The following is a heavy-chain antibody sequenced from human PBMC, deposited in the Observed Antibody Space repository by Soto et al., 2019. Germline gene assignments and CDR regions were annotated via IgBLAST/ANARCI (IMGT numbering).Heavy chain of an antibody. Sequence: QVQLVQSGAEVKKPGASVKVSCKASGYTFTSYDINWVRQATGQGLEWMGWINPNSGNTGYAQKFQGRVTMTRNTSISTVYMELSSLRSEDTAVYYCARARDIVVVPAAIYYYYYMDVWGKGTTVTVSS. CDR2: INPNSGNT. CDR3: ARARDIVVVPAAIYYYYYMDV. V-gene: IGHV1-8*01. D-gene: IGHD2-2*01. CDR1: GYTFTSYD. J-gene: IGHJ6*03.